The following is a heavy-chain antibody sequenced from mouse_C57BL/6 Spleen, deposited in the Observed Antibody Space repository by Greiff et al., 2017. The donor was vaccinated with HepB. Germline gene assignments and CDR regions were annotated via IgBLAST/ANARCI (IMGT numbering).Heavy chain of an antibody. V-gene: IGHV1-42*01. D-gene: IGHD1-2*01. CDR3: ARRLSYDGRDY. J-gene: IGHJ4*01. Sequence: EVKLVESGPELVKPGASVKISCKASGYSFTGYYMNWVKQSPEMSLEWIGEINPSTGGTTYNQKFKAKATLTVDKSSSTAYMQLKSLTSEDSAVYYCARRLSYDGRDYWGQGTSVTVSS. CDR2: INPSTGGT. CDR1: GYSFTGYY.